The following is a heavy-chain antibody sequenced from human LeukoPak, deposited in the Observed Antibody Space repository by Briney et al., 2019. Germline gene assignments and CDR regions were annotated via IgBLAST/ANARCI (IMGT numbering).Heavy chain of an antibody. V-gene: IGHV3-74*01. J-gene: IGHJ4*02. CDR1: GFTFSSYW. CDR3: ARGAESGYTIFDY. D-gene: IGHD5-12*01. Sequence: GGSLRLSCAASGFTFSSYWVHWVRQAPGKGLVWVSRINSDGSSTSYADSVKGRFTISRDNAKNTLYLQMNSLRAEDTAVYYCARGAESGYTIFDYWGQGTRVTVSS. CDR2: INSDGSST.